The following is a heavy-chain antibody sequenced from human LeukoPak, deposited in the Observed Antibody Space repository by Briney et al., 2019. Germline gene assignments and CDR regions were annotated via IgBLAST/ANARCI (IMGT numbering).Heavy chain of an antibody. J-gene: IGHJ4*02. CDR2: IYYSGST. CDR1: GGSISSSSYY. D-gene: IGHD2-8*01. V-gene: IGHV4-39*07. CDR3: ARGYCTNAVCSLGPTQA. Sequence: SETMSLTCTVSGGSISSSSYYWGWIRQPPGKGLEWIGSIYYSGSTYYNPSLKSRVTISVDTSKNQFSLKLSSVTAADTAVYYCARGYCTNAVCSLGPTQAWGQGTLVTVSS.